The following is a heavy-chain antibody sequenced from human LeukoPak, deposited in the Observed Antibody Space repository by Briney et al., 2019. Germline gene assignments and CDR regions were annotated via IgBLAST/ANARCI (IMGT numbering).Heavy chain of an antibody. CDR3: ASYGREQLNWFDP. D-gene: IGHD6-13*01. J-gene: IGHJ5*02. V-gene: IGHV1-69*05. CDR1: GYTFSSYG. CDR2: IIPIFGTA. Sequence: ASVKVSCKASGYTFSSYGISWVRQAPGQGLEWMGGIIPIFGTANYAQKFQGRVTITTDESTSTAYMELSSLRSEDTAVYYCASYGREQLNWFDPWGQGTLVTVSS.